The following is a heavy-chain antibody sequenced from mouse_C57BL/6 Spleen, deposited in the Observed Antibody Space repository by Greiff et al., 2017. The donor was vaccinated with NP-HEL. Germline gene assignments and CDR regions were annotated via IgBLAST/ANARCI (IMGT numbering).Heavy chain of an antibody. CDR2: ISSGSSTI. V-gene: IGHV5-17*01. Sequence: DVQLVESGGGLVKPGGSLKLSCAASGFTFSDYGMHWVRQAPEKGLEWVAYISSGSSTIYYADTVKGRFTISRDNAKNTLFLQMTSLRSEDTAMYYCARDDNPYYYAMDYWGQGTSVTVSS. J-gene: IGHJ4*01. CDR3: ARDDNPYYYAMDY. D-gene: IGHD1-3*01. CDR1: GFTFSDYG.